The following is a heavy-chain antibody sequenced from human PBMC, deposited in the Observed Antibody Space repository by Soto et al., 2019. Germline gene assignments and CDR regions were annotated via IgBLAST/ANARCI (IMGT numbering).Heavy chain of an antibody. CDR2: VYWDDDK. V-gene: IGHV2-5*02. D-gene: IGHD3-9*01. CDR1: GFSLNSRGVG. CDR3: VHRGPVDETGMGFDF. Sequence: SGPTLVNPTQTLTLTCTFSGFSLNSRGVGVGWVRQPPGKALEWLAIVYWDDDKRYRPSLRSRLSIRKDTPKNQVVLTLTNTDPVDTATYYCVHRGPVDETGMGFDFWGQGSLVTVSS. J-gene: IGHJ4*02.